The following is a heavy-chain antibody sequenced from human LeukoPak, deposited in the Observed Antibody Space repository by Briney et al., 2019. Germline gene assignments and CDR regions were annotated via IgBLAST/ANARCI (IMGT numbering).Heavy chain of an antibody. CDR3: ARDLYRGGPDS. Sequence: GGSLRLSCAASGFTFSTYWMGWVRQAPGNGLEWVANIKQDGSENYYVDSVKGRFTISRDNAKNSLYLQLNSLRAEDTAVYYCARDLYRGGPDSWGQGTLVTVSS. CDR2: IKQDGSEN. D-gene: IGHD3-10*01. V-gene: IGHV3-7*01. J-gene: IGHJ4*02. CDR1: GFTFSTYW.